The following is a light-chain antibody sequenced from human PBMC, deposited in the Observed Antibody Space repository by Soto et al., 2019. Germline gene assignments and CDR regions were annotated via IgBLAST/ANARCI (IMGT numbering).Light chain of an antibody. J-gene: IGKJ2*01. CDR2: DAS. CDR3: QQFRSYPHT. CDR1: QDIGSA. V-gene: IGKV1-13*02. Sequence: AIQLTQAPSSLSASVGDRVTFSCRASQDIGSALAWYQQKSGSAPKLLIYDASNLESGVPSRFSGSGSGTHFTLTISSLQPEDCATYYCQQFRSYPHTFGQGTKLEI.